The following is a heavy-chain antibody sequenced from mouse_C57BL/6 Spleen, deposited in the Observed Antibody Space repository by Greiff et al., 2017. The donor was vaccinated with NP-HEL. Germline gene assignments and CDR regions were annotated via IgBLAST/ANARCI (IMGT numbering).Heavy chain of an antibody. V-gene: IGHV5-9*01. CDR2: ISGGGGNT. D-gene: IGHD1-1*01. CDR3: ARRGYYGSSPYFDY. J-gene: IGHJ2*01. CDR1: GFTFSSYT. Sequence: EVQLVESGGGLVKPGGSLKLSCAASGFTFSSYTMSWVRQTPEKRLEWVATISGGGGNTYYPDSVKGRFTFSRDNAKNTLYLQMGSLRSEDTALYYCARRGYYGSSPYFDYWGQGTTLTVSS.